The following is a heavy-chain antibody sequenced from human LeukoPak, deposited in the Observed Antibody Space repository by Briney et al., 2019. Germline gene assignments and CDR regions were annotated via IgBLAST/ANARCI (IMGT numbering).Heavy chain of an antibody. J-gene: IGHJ4*02. CDR3: AKCGSSSSWYSDY. D-gene: IGHD6-13*01. CDR1: GLTFSSYA. CDR2: ISGSGDYT. Sequence: GGSLRLSCAASGLTFSSYAMIWVRQAPGKGLEWVSGISGSGDYTYYAGSVKGRFTISRDNSKNTLYLQMNSLRAEDAAVYYCAKCGSSSSWYSDYWGQGTLVTVSS. V-gene: IGHV3-23*01.